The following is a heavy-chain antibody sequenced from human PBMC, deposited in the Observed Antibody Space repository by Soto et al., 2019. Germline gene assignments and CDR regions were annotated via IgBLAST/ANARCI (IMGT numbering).Heavy chain of an antibody. V-gene: IGHV1-3*01. CDR3: ARGRWVRGPGKYYLDS. CDR1: GYTFSNYA. J-gene: IGHJ5*01. D-gene: IGHD3-10*01. Sequence: ASVKVSCKASGYTFSNYAVYWVRQAPGQRLEWLGWINAGNADTKYSQNFQGRVTLTRDISAGTTYMELGSLRSEDTAVYYCARGRWVRGPGKYYLDSWGQGSLVTVSS. CDR2: INAGNADT.